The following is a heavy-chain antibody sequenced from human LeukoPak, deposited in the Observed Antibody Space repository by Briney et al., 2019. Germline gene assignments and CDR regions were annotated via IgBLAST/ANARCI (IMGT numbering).Heavy chain of an antibody. J-gene: IGHJ4*02. V-gene: IGHV4-38-2*01. CDR2: IYHSGST. CDR3: ARAPNPTVTSQYFFDN. D-gene: IGHD4-17*01. CDR1: GYSIGNGYY. Sequence: PSETLSLTCAVSGYSIGNGYYWGWIRQPPGKGLEWIGSIYHSGSTYYNPSLKSRVTISVDTSKNQFSLKLSSVTAADTAVYYCARAPNPTVTSQYFFDNWGQGTLVTVSS.